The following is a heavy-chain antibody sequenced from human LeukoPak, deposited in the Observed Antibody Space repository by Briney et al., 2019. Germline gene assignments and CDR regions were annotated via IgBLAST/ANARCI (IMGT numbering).Heavy chain of an antibody. V-gene: IGHV1-3*01. Sequence: ASVKVSCKASGYTFTSYAMHWVRQAPGQRLEWMGWINAGNGNTKHSQKFQGRVTITRDTSASTAYMELSSLRSEDTAVYYCARVPGYGATYYYGMDVWGQGTTVTVSS. CDR1: GYTFTSYA. D-gene: IGHD5-12*01. CDR3: ARVPGYGATYYYGMDV. CDR2: INAGNGNT. J-gene: IGHJ6*02.